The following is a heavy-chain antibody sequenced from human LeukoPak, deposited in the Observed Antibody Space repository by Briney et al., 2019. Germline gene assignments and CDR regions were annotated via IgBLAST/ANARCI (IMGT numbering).Heavy chain of an antibody. CDR3: ARHALQGTWYYFDY. CDR1: GGSISSSSYY. Sequence: SETLSLTCAVSGGSISSSSYYWGWIRQPPGKGLEGIGSIYYSGNTYYNPSLKSRVTISVDPSKNQFSLKLSSVTAADTAVYYCARHALQGTWYYFDYWGQGTLVTVSS. D-gene: IGHD4-11*01. J-gene: IGHJ4*02. V-gene: IGHV4-39*01. CDR2: IYYSGNT.